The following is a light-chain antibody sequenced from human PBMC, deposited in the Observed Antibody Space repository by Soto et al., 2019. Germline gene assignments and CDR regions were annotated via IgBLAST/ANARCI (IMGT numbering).Light chain of an antibody. J-gene: IGLJ2*01. CDR3: QAWDSSTVI. CDR1: EWGDKY. Sequence: SYELTQPPSLSVSPGQTASIICSGTEWGDKYASWCQQKPGQSPVVVIYEDSKRPSGIPERFSGSNSGNTATLTISGTQPMDEADYYCQAWDSSTVIFGAGTQLTVL. V-gene: IGLV3-1*01. CDR2: EDS.